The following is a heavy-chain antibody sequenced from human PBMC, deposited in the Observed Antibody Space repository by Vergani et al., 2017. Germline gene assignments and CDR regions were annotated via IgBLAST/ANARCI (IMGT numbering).Heavy chain of an antibody. CDR1: GFTLSSHA. D-gene: IGHD2-8*01. Sequence: QVQLEESGGGVVQPGRSLRLSCAGSGFTLSSHAMHWVRPAPGKGLEWVAFIWYVGSKEYYADSVKGRFTISRDNSKTTLYLQMNNLRAADTAVYYCARSGYCAHGVCYMTYYYYMDVWGKGTAVTVSS. J-gene: IGHJ6*03. CDR2: IWYVGSKE. CDR3: ARSGYCAHGVCYMTYYYYMDV. V-gene: IGHV3-33*01.